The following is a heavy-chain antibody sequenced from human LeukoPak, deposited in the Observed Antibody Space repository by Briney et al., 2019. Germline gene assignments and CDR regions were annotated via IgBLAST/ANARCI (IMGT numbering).Heavy chain of an antibody. CDR3: ARMMYGNGWNRYYFDY. CDR1: GDSISSYNHY. D-gene: IGHD6-19*01. V-gene: IGHV4-39*01. CDR2: ICYGGST. Sequence: SETLSLTCTVSGDSISSYNHYWGWIRQPPGKGLEWLGSICYGGSTHDNPSLKSRVTIPVDTSKNQFSLRVTSATAADTAVYYCARMMYGNGWNRYYFDYWGQGTLVTVSS. J-gene: IGHJ4*02.